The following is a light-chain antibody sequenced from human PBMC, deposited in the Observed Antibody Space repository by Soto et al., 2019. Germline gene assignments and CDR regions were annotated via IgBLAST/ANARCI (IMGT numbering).Light chain of an antibody. CDR1: QSVTRY. CDR2: DAS. J-gene: IGKJ4*01. CDR3: QQRSDWPPL. Sequence: EIVLTQSPATLSLSPGERATLSCRASQSVTRYLAWYQQKPGQAPRLLIYDASKRATGVPARFSGSGSGTDFTLTISSLAPEDFAVYYCQQRSDWPPLFGGGTKVEIK. V-gene: IGKV3-11*01.